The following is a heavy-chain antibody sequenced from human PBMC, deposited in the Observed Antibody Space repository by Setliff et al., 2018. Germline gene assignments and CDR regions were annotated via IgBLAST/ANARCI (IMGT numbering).Heavy chain of an antibody. CDR3: ARAVGYCSGGSCYKGDDY. D-gene: IGHD2-15*01. J-gene: IGHJ4*02. Sequence: ASVKVSCKASGYTFTSYDINWVRQATGQGLEWMGWMNPNSGNTGYAQKFQGRVTITRNTSISTAYMELSSLRSEDTAVYYCARAVGYCSGGSCYKGDDYWGQGTLVTVSS. V-gene: IGHV1-8*03. CDR1: GYTFTSYD. CDR2: MNPNSGNT.